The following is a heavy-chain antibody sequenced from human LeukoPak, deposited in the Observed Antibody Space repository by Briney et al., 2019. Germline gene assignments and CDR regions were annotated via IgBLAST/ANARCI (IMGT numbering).Heavy chain of an antibody. CDR2: TYYSGST. D-gene: IGHD2-21*01. Sequence: SETLSLTCTVSGGPIRDFYWSWIRLPPGKGLEWIGYTYYSGSTSYNPSLESRVAISVDMSKSQSSLKVSAVTAADTAVYYCARVRGQLWPPDYWGPGTLVIVSS. CDR1: GGPIRDFY. V-gene: IGHV4-59*01. J-gene: IGHJ4*02. CDR3: ARVRGQLWPPDY.